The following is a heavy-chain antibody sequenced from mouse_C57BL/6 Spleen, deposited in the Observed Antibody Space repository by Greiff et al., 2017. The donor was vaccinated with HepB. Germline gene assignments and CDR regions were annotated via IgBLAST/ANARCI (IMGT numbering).Heavy chain of an antibody. V-gene: IGHV1-62-2*01. Sequence: QVQLQQSGAELVKPGASVKLSCKASGYTFTEYTIHWVKQRSGQGLEWIGWFYPGSGSIKYNEKFKDKATLTADKSSSTVYMELSRLTSEDSAVYFCARNEEDYGSSYWWYFDVWGTGTTVTVSS. CDR2: FYPGSGSI. CDR3: ARNEEDYGSSYWWYFDV. J-gene: IGHJ1*03. CDR1: GYTFTEYT. D-gene: IGHD1-1*01.